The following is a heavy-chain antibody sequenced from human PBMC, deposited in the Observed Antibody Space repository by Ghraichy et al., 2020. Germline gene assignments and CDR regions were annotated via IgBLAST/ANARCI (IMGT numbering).Heavy chain of an antibody. D-gene: IGHD3-10*01. CDR1: GYTFTSYG. CDR3: ARENRVYGSGSYWSDY. V-gene: IGHV1-18*01. Sequence: ASVKVSCKASGYTFTSYGISWVRQAPGQGLEWMGWISAYNGNTNYAQKLQGRVTMTTDTSTSTAYMELRSLRSDDTAVYYCARENRVYGSGSYWSDYWGQGTLVTVSS. J-gene: IGHJ4*02. CDR2: ISAYNGNT.